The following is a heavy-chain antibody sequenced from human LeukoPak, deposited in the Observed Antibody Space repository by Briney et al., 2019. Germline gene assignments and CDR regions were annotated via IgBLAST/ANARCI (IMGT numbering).Heavy chain of an antibody. CDR2: INWNGGST. Sequence: GGSLRLSCAASGFTFDDYGMSWVRQAPGKGLEWVSGINWNGGSTGYADSVKGRFTISRDNAKNSLYLQMNSLRAEDTALYYCARDRRLDRYGGWTFDSWGQGTLVIVSP. V-gene: IGHV3-20*04. D-gene: IGHD6-19*01. J-gene: IGHJ4*02. CDR1: GFTFDDYG. CDR3: ARDRRLDRYGGWTFDS.